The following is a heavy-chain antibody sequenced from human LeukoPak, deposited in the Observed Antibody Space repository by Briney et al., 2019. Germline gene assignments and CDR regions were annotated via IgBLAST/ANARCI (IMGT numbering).Heavy chain of an antibody. V-gene: IGHV4-30-2*01. CDR1: GGSISSGGYS. J-gene: IGHJ3*02. CDR2: IYHSGST. CDR3: ARAKDCGGDCYSSVGAFDI. Sequence: PSETLSPTCAVSGGSISSGGYSWSWIRQPPGKGLEWIGYIYHSGSTYYNPSLKSRVTISVDRSKNQFSLKLSSVTAADTAVYYCARAKDCGGDCYSSVGAFDIWGQGTMVTVSS. D-gene: IGHD2-21*02.